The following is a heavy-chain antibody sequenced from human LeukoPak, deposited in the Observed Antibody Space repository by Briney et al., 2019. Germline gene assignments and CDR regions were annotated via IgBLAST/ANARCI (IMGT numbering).Heavy chain of an antibody. D-gene: IGHD1-26*01. CDR1: GFPFSDYY. V-gene: IGHV3-11*01. CDR2: ISSSGSPI. J-gene: IGHJ4*02. Sequence: GGSLRLSCAASGFPFSDYYMSWIRQAPGKGLEWLSYISSSGSPIYYADSVKGRFTISRDNAKNSLYLQMNSLRAEDMAVYYCAKATPILGAAAYYFDYWSQGTLVTVSS. CDR3: AKATPILGAAAYYFDY.